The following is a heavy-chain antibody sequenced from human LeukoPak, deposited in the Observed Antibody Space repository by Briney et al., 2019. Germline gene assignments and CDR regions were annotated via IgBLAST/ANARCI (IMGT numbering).Heavy chain of an antibody. Sequence: GESLKISCKASGYSFNNYWIGWVRQMPGKGLEWMGIIYPGDSDVRYSPSFQGQVTISADRSISTAYLQWSSLKASDTAMYYCATTVIGGLSWFDPWGQGTQVTVSA. V-gene: IGHV5-51*01. CDR2: IYPGDSDV. CDR3: ATTVIGGLSWFDP. D-gene: IGHD4-11*01. CDR1: GYSFNNYW. J-gene: IGHJ5*02.